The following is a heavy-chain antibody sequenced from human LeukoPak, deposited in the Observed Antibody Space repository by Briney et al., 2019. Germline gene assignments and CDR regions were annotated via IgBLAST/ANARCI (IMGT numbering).Heavy chain of an antibody. D-gene: IGHD2-15*01. J-gene: IGHJ5*02. CDR3: ARVGGSWLDNWFDP. CDR2: TNPNSGGT. V-gene: IGHV1-2*02. Sequence: ASVKVSCKASGYTFPGYYMHWVRQSPGQGLEWMGWTNPNSGGTNYAQKFQGRVTMTRDTSISTAYMELSRLRSDDTAVYYCARVGGSWLDNWFDPWGQGTLVTVSS. CDR1: GYTFPGYY.